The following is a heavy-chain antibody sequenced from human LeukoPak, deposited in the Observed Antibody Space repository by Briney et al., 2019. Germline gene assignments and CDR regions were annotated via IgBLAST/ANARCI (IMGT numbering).Heavy chain of an antibody. D-gene: IGHD3-10*01. V-gene: IGHV1-2*02. Sequence: ASVKVSCKASGYTFTGYYMHWVRQAPGQGLEWMGWINPNSGGTNYAQKFQGRVTMTRDTSISTAYMELSRLRSDDTAVYYCARVGVSYHRDSMDVWGQGTTVTVSS. CDR2: INPNSGGT. J-gene: IGHJ6*02. CDR1: GYTFTGYY. CDR3: ARVGVSYHRDSMDV.